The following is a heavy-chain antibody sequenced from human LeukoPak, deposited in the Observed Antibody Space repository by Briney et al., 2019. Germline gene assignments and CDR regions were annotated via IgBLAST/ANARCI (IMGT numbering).Heavy chain of an antibody. CDR3: ARDLDY. CDR1: GFTFSSYA. CDR2: ISYDGSNK. Sequence: GRSLRLSCAAFGFTFSSYAMHWVHQAPGKGLEWVAVISYDGSNKYYADSVKGRFTISRDNSKNTLYLQMNSLRAEDTAVYYCARDLDYWGQGTLVTVSS. V-gene: IGHV3-30-3*01. J-gene: IGHJ4*02.